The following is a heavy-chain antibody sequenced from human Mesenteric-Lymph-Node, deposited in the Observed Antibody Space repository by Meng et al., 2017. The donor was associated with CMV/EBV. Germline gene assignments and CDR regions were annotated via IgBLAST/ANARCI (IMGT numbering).Heavy chain of an antibody. Sequence: GESLKISCAASGFTFSDYYMSWIRQAPGKGLEWVSYISSSSSTIYYADSVKGRFTISRDNAKNSLYLQMNSLRAEDTAVYYCARADYDFWSGYFTSPYYYGMDVWGQGTTVTVSS. CDR1: GFTFSDYY. CDR2: ISSSSSTI. J-gene: IGHJ6*02. V-gene: IGHV3-11*04. CDR3: ARADYDFWSGYFTSPYYYGMDV. D-gene: IGHD3-3*01.